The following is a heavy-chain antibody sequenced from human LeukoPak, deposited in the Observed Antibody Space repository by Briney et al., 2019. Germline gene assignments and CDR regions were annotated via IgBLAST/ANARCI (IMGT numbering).Heavy chain of an antibody. D-gene: IGHD3-3*01. CDR2: IKPDGSEE. Sequence: GGSLRLSCAASGFTSSSHWMGWVRQAPGKGLEWVANIKPDGSEENYVDFVKGRFTISRDNAKNSLYLQMSSLRAEDTAVYYCMTGGHYSGSWGQGSLVTVSS. CDR3: MTGGHYSGS. V-gene: IGHV3-7*02. CDR1: GFTSSSHW. J-gene: IGHJ5*02.